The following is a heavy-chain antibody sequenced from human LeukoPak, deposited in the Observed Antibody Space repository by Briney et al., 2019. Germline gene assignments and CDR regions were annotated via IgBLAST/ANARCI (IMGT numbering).Heavy chain of an antibody. V-gene: IGHV3-23*01. J-gene: IGHJ6*03. Sequence: GSLRLSCAASGFPFSSYAMSWVRQAPGKGLEWVSGISGSGGRTYYADSVKGRFTISRDNSKNTLYLQMNSLRADDTAVYYCAKDAVTALAGYYYYMDVWGKGTMVTVSS. CDR1: GFPFSSYA. CDR2: ISGSGGRT. CDR3: AKDAVTALAGYYYYMDV. D-gene: IGHD6-19*01.